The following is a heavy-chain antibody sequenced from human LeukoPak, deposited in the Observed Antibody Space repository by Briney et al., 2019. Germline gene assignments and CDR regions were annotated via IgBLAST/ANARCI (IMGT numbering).Heavy chain of an antibody. J-gene: IGHJ4*02. CDR2: IKQDGSEK. CDR1: GFKFSSNW. V-gene: IGHV3-7*01. CDR3: AREGPSVTPYY. D-gene: IGHD4-17*01. Sequence: GGSLRLSCAASGFKFSSNWMSWVRQAPGKGLEWVANIKQDGSEKHYVDSVKGRFTISRDNAKNSLYLQMNSLRAEDTAVYYCAREGPSVTPYYWGQGTLVTVPS.